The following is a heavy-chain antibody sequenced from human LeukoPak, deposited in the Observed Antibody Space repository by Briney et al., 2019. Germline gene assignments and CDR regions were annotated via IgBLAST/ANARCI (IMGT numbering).Heavy chain of an antibody. V-gene: IGHV3-21*01. CDR3: ARGGDYWEAAFDI. D-gene: IGHD2-21*02. CDR2: ISSSSSYI. CDR1: GFTFSSYS. Sequence: GGSLRLLCAASGFTFSSYSMNWVRQAPGKGLEWVSSISSSSSYIYYADSVKGRFTISRDNAKNSLYLQMNSLRAEDTAVYYCARGGDYWEAAFDIWGQGTMVTVSS. J-gene: IGHJ3*02.